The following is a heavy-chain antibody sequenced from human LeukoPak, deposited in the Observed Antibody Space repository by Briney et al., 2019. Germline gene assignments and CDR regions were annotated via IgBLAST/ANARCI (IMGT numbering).Heavy chain of an antibody. CDR3: ARLQDSYYNLDV. CDR2: ISSSSSYI. V-gene: IGHV3-21*01. CDR1: GFTFSSSG. D-gene: IGHD4-11*01. Sequence: GRSLRLSCAASGFTFSSSGMSWVRQAPGKGLEWVSSISSSSSYIYYADSVKGRFTISRDNAKNSLYLQMNSLRAEDTAVYYCARLQDSYYNLDVCGKGTTVTVSS. J-gene: IGHJ6*03.